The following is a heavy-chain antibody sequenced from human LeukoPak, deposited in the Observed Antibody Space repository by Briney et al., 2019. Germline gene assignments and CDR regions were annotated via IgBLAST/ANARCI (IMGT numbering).Heavy chain of an antibody. J-gene: IGHJ4*02. CDR2: ISGSGGST. CDR1: GFTFSSYA. Sequence: GGSLRLSCAASGFTFSSYAMSWVRQAPGKGLEWVSAISGSGGSTYYADSVKGRFTISRDNSKNTLYLQRNSLRAEDTAVYFRAKEEYDILTAYSDYWGQGTLVTVSS. CDR3: AKEEYDILTAYSDY. D-gene: IGHD3-9*01. V-gene: IGHV3-23*01.